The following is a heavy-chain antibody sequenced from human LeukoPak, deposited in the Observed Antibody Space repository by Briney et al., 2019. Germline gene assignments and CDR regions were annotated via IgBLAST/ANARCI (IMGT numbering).Heavy chain of an antibody. Sequence: GRSLRLSCEASGFTFEDFAMHWVRQVPGKGPEWVSGISWDSRDVEYADSVKGRLTISRDNAKNTLYLQMNSLRAEDTAVYYCAKGIYSSGWSYFDYWGHGTLVTVSS. CDR3: AKGIYSSGWSYFDY. D-gene: IGHD6-19*01. CDR2: ISWDSRDV. V-gene: IGHV3-9*01. CDR1: GFTFEDFA. J-gene: IGHJ4*01.